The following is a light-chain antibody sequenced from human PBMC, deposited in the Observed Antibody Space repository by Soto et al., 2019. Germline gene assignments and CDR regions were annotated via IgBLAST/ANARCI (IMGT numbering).Light chain of an antibody. CDR3: CSYAGSSTPYV. V-gene: IGLV2-23*01. J-gene: IGLJ1*01. CDR1: SSDVGSYNL. Sequence: QSALTQPASVSGSPGQSITISCTGTSSDVGSYNLVSWYQQHPGKAPKLMIYEGSKRPSGVSNRFSGSKSANTASLTISGLQAEDAADYYCCSYAGSSTPYVFGTGTKLTVL. CDR2: EGS.